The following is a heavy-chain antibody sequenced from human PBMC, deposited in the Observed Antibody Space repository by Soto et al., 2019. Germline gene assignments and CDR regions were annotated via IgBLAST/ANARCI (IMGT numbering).Heavy chain of an antibody. J-gene: IGHJ4*02. Sequence: LRLSCAASGFTFSSYSMSWVRQAPGKGLEWVSAISGSGGSTYYADSVKGRFTISRDNSKNTLYLQMNSLRAEDTAVYYCVKDGYNFPGYWGQGTLVTVSS. CDR3: VKDGYNFPGY. CDR1: GFTFSSYS. V-gene: IGHV3-23*01. CDR2: ISGSGGST. D-gene: IGHD5-12*01.